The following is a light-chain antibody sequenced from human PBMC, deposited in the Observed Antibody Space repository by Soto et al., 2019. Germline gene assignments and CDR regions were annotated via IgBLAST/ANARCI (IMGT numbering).Light chain of an antibody. Sequence: DIQITQSPSSLSATVEDRVIITCRPSQSISNHFSWYQQKPGKAPKLLSFAASSLQSGVPSRFSGSRSGPDFTLTNSSLQPEDFATYYCQQSYSSPPTFGQG. CDR3: QQSYSSPPT. CDR1: QSISNH. V-gene: IGKV1-39*01. J-gene: IGKJ1*01. CDR2: AAS.